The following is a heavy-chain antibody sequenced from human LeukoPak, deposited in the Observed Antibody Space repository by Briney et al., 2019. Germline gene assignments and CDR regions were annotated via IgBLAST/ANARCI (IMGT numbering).Heavy chain of an antibody. CDR3: ARGRGYSYGFGRQYYFDY. CDR1: GYSISSGYY. D-gene: IGHD5-18*01. V-gene: IGHV4-38-2*02. Sequence: PSETLSLTCTVSGYSISSGYYWGWIRQPPGKGLEWIGEINHSGSTNYNPSLKSRVTISVDTSKNQFSLKLSSVTAADTAVYYCARGRGYSYGFGRQYYFDYWGQGTLVTVSS. CDR2: INHSGST. J-gene: IGHJ4*02.